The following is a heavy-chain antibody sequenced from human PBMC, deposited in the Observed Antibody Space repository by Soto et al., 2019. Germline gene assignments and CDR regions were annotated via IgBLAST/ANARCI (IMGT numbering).Heavy chain of an antibody. CDR1: GYTFTGYY. J-gene: IGHJ5*02. Sequence: ASVKVSCKASGYTFTGYYMHWVRQAPGQGLEWMGWINPNSGGTNYAQKFQGRVTMTRDTSISTAYMELSRLRSDDTAVYYCARDNDSASGVVIIGWFDPWGQGTLVTVSS. CDR2: INPNSGGT. CDR3: ARDNDSASGVVIIGWFDP. V-gene: IGHV1-2*02. D-gene: IGHD3-3*01.